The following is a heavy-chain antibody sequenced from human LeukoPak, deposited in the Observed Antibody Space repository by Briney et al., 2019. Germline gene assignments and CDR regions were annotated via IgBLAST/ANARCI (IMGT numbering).Heavy chain of an antibody. D-gene: IGHD3-10*01. CDR3: AKESAWFGASKPIDY. CDR2: IRYDGSDK. V-gene: IGHV3-30*02. J-gene: IGHJ4*02. Sequence: GGSLRLSCAASGFTFSSYGMHWVRQAPGKGLEWVAFIRYDGSDKYYADSVKGRFTISRDNSKNTLYLQMNSLRADDTAVYFCAKESAWFGASKPIDYWGQGTLVTVSS. CDR1: GFTFSSYG.